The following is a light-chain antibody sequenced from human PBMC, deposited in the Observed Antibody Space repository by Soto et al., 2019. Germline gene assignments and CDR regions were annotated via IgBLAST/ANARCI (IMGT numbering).Light chain of an antibody. CDR2: DAS. J-gene: IGKJ1*01. V-gene: IGKV1-33*01. Sequence: DIQMTQSPSSLSASVGDRVTITCQASQDITNYLNWSQQKPGKAPKLLIYDASNLETGVPSRFSGSGSGTDFTFTISSLQPEDIATYYCHQYDNLPQTFGQGTKVEI. CDR3: HQYDNLPQT. CDR1: QDITNY.